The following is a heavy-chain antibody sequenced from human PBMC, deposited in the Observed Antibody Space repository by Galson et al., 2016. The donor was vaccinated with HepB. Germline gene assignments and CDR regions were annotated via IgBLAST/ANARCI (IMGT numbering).Heavy chain of an antibody. Sequence: SLRLSCAASGFTFSGYGMHWFRQAPGKGLEWVAADSMDGRRKFYADSVKGRLTISRDNSNNMLFLQMSSLTEDDTAVYYCARRHEYCPPVGCSVDYWGQGTLVSVSS. CDR1: GFTFSGYG. CDR3: ARRHEYCPPVGCSVDY. CDR2: DSMDGRRK. D-gene: IGHD2/OR15-2a*01. J-gene: IGHJ4*02. V-gene: IGHV3-30*03.